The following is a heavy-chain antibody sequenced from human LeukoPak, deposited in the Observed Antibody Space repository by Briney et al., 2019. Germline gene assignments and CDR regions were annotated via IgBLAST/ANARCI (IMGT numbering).Heavy chain of an antibody. CDR1: GYYIRSGFY. V-gene: IGHV4-38-2*02. CDR3: ARLRVQNYGGNWGFDY. J-gene: IGHJ4*02. D-gene: IGHD4-23*01. CDR2: IYNSGTT. Sequence: SGTLSLTCTVSGYYIRSGFYWGWIRQPPGKGLEWIGGIYNSGTTYYNPAFKSRVTVSVDTSKNQFSLELTSVTVADTAVYYCARLRVQNYGGNWGFDYWGQGTLVTVSS.